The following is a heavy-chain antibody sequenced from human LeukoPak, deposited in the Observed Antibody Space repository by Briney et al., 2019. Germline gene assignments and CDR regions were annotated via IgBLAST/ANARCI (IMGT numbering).Heavy chain of an antibody. CDR3: ARSYYGSGTSYGMDV. Sequence: GGSLRLSCAASGFTFTSYWMSWVRQAPGKGLEWLANIKQDGSEKYYVDSVEGRFTISRDNAKNSLYLQMNSLRAEDTAVYYCARSYYGSGTSYGMDVWGQGTTVTVSS. D-gene: IGHD3-10*01. V-gene: IGHV3-7*01. J-gene: IGHJ6*02. CDR1: GFTFTSYW. CDR2: IKQDGSEK.